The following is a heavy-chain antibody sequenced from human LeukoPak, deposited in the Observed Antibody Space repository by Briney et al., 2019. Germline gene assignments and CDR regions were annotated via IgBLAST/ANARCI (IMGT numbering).Heavy chain of an antibody. CDR3: ARDDADIVVVVAATPSV. V-gene: IGHV1-2*02. CDR2: INPNSGGT. Sequence: ASVKVSCKASGFTFTCYYMHWLRQAPGQGLEGMGWINPNSGGTNYAQKFQGRVTMTRDTSISTAYMELSRLRSRVTSEYYCARDDADIVVVVAATPSVWGQGTMVTVSS. D-gene: IGHD2-15*01. J-gene: IGHJ3*01. CDR1: GFTFTCYY.